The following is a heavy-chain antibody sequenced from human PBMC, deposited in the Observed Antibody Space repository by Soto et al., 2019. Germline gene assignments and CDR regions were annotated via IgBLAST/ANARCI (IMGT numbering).Heavy chain of an antibody. V-gene: IGHV3-30*04. CDR2: ISFDGRNK. CDR1: GFTFTSYA. D-gene: IGHD6-19*01. Sequence: GGSLRLSCAASGFTFTSYAMHWVRQAPGKGLEWVAVISFDGRNKYYADSVKGRFIISRDNTNNTLYLQMNSLRPEDTAFHYCARGGRGLAVADFGYRGQGTLVTVSS. J-gene: IGHJ4*01. CDR3: ARGGRGLAVADFGY.